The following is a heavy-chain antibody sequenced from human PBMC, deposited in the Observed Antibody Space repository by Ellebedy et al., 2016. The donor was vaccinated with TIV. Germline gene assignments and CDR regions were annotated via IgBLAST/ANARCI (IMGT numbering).Heavy chain of an antibody. V-gene: IGHV3-9*01. CDR1: GFTFSSHW. J-gene: IGHJ1*01. Sequence: SLKISCTASGFTFSSHWMHWVRQVPGKGLEWVSGISWNSGKIGYADSVKGRFTIPRDNAKNSLYLQMNSLRVEDTAFYYCTKGYGFEYFQSWGQGTLVTVSS. CDR3: TKGYGFEYFQS. D-gene: IGHD5-24*01. CDR2: ISWNSGKI.